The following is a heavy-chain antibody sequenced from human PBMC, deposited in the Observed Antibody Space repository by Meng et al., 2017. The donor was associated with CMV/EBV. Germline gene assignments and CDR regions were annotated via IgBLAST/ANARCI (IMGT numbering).Heavy chain of an antibody. J-gene: IGHJ6*02. CDR3: ARGRLTGTTVRGYYYYGMDV. Sequence: PETLSPTCAVYGGSFSGYYWSWIRQPPGKGLEWIGEINHSGSTNYNPSLKSRVTISVDTSKNQFSLKLSSVTAADTAVYYCARGRLTGTTVRGYYYYGMDVWGQGTTVTVSS. CDR2: INHSGST. V-gene: IGHV4-34*01. CDR1: GGSFSGYY. D-gene: IGHD1-7*01.